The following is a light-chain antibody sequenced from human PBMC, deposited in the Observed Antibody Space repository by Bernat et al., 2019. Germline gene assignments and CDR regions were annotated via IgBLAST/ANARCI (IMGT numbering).Light chain of an antibody. CDR3: QQSFSTPLS. CDR1: EIIGANY. CDR2: ATS. Sequence: DIQLTQSPSALSASLGDTVTITCRASEIIGANYLNWYQQRPGKAPQLLIYATSTLEPGVPSRFSGRGTGTSFTLTISGLQLEDFASYYCQQSFSTPLSFGGGTTVDI. V-gene: IGKV1-39*01. J-gene: IGKJ4*01.